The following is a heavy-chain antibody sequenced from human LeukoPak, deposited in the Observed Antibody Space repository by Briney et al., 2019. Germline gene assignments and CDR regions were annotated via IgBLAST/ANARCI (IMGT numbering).Heavy chain of an antibody. V-gene: IGHV3-20*04. Sequence: WGSLRLSCATSGFTFDDYGMSRVRQAPGKGLEWVSGINWNGGSTGYADSVKGRFTISRDNAKNSLYLQMNSLRAEDTALYYCARLGGLLWFGELFDYWGQGTLVTVSS. CDR3: ARLGGLLWFGELFDY. CDR1: GFTFDDYG. CDR2: INWNGGST. J-gene: IGHJ4*02. D-gene: IGHD3-10*01.